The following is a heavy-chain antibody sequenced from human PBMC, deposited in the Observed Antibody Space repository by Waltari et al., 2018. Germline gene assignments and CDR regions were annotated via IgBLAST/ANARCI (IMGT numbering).Heavy chain of an antibody. CDR3: ARAYTGSPISRVFALDV. Sequence: QLVESGGGLVQTGGSLRLSCVGTGFTFGDHYFDWVRQAPGKGLEWVGRARDRPNSYTTEYAASVKNRFTISRDDSKNSLFLQMNNLKSEDTAMYYCARAYTGSPISRVFALDVWGQGTMVTVSS. V-gene: IGHV3-72*01. J-gene: IGHJ3*01. CDR1: GFTFGDHY. D-gene: IGHD1-26*01. CDR2: ARDRPNSYTT.